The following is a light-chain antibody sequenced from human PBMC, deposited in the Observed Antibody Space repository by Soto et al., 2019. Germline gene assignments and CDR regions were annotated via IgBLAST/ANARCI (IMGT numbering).Light chain of an antibody. V-gene: IGKV3D-15*01. CDR2: DAS. Sequence: EIVMTQSPATLSVSPGDRATLSCRASQSVDNDLAWYQQKPGQPPRLLIYDASTGATGIPARFSGSQSGTEFTLTISSLLSEDFAVYSCQQYNNWPPVTFGQGTKVDIK. CDR1: QSVDND. J-gene: IGKJ1*01. CDR3: QQYNNWPPVT.